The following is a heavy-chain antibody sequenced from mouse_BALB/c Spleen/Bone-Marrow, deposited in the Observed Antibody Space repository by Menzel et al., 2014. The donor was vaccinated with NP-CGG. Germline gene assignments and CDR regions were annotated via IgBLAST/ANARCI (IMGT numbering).Heavy chain of an antibody. Sequence: VQLQQSGTVLARPGAAVKMSCKASGYTFSNYWMHWIKQRPGQGLEWIGTIHPGNSDTTYNQKFKGKAKLTAVTSTSTAYMELSSLTNEHSAVYYCTTLARNNFDYWGQGTTLTVSS. CDR2: IHPGNSDT. D-gene: IGHD3-1*01. CDR1: GYTFSNYW. CDR3: TTLARNNFDY. V-gene: IGHV1-5*01. J-gene: IGHJ2*01.